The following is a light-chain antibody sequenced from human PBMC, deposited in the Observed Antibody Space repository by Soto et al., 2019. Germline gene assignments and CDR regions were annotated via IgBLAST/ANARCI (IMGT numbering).Light chain of an antibody. CDR3: QQYNSYWLT. J-gene: IGKJ4*01. V-gene: IGKV1-5*03. CDR2: KAS. Sequence: DIQMTQSPSTLSASVGDRVTITCRASQSISSWLAWYQQKPGRAPKLLIYKASSLESGVPSRFSGSGSGTEFTLTISSLQPDDFATYYCQQYNSYWLTFGGGTKVEIK. CDR1: QSISSW.